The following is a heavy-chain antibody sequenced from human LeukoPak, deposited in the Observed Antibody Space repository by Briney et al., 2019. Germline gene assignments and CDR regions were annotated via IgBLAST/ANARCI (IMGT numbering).Heavy chain of an antibody. CDR2: IYYSGST. J-gene: IGHJ4*02. D-gene: IGHD5-12*01. CDR1: GGSISTYY. Sequence: SETLSLTCTVSGGSISTYYWSWIRQPPGKGLEWIGHIYYSGSTNYNPSLKRRVTMSVDTSKNQFSLKLSSVTAADTAVYYCARGGGGYAFDYWGQGTLVTVSS. V-gene: IGHV4-59*01. CDR3: ARGGGGYAFDY.